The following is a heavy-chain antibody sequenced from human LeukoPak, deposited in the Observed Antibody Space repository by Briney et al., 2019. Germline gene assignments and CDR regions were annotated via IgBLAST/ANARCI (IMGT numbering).Heavy chain of an antibody. CDR1: GYTFTNYA. J-gene: IGHJ4*02. Sequence: ASVKVSCKTFGYTFTNYAISWVRQAPGQGLEWVGWTSAYNGNTDYAQKFQGRVTMTTDSSTSTAYMELRSLRSDDTAVYYCARDLPADTGYETHDYWGQGTLVTVSS. D-gene: IGHD5-12*01. CDR3: ARDLPADTGYETHDY. CDR2: TSAYNGNT. V-gene: IGHV1-18*01.